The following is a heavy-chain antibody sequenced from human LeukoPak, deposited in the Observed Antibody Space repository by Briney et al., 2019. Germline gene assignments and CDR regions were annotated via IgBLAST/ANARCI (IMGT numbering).Heavy chain of an antibody. V-gene: IGHV3-13*01. CDR2: IGIRGDT. J-gene: IGHJ4*02. CDR3: ARGGIQVSGIDEFDY. Sequence: PGGSLRLSCVASGFNFIDYDMHWVRQVIGKGLEWVSAIGIRGDTHYSGSVKGRFTISRENAESSLYLQMNSLRAGDTAVYYCARGGIQVSGIDEFDYWGQGTLVTVSS. D-gene: IGHD6-19*01. CDR1: GFNFIDYD.